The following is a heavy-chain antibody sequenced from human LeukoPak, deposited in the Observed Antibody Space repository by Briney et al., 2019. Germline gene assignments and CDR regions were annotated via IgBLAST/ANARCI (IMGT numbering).Heavy chain of an antibody. CDR3: ARACRGFDP. CDR2: INHSGSN. Sequence: PSETLSLTCAVSGGSSSGYYWSWIRQPPGKGLEWIGEINHSGSNNYNPSLKSRVTISVDTSKNQFSLKLSSVTAADTAVYYCARACRGFDPWGQGTLVTVSS. V-gene: IGHV4-34*01. CDR1: GGSSSGYY. J-gene: IGHJ5*02.